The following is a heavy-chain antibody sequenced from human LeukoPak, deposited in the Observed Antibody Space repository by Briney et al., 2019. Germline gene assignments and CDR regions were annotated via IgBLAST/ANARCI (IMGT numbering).Heavy chain of an antibody. CDR2: ISYDGSNK. V-gene: IGHV3-30-3*01. J-gene: IGHJ4*02. Sequence: GRSLRLSCAASGFTFSSYAMHWVRQAPGKGLEWVAVISYDGSNKYYADSVKGRFTISRDNSKNTLYLQMNSLRAEDMAVYYCARERGRIYCSGGSCYSGYFDYWGQGTLVTVSS. CDR3: ARERGRIYCSGGSCYSGYFDY. CDR1: GFTFSSYA. D-gene: IGHD2-15*01.